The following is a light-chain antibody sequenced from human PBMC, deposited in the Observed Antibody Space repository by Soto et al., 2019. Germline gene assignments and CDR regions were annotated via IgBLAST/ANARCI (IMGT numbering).Light chain of an antibody. Sequence: TLTCRASQSVSSSYLAWFQQKPGQAPRLLIYGASSRATGIPDRFSGSGSGTDFTLTISRLEPEDFAVYYCQQYGNAPLTLGPGTKVDTK. CDR2: GAS. V-gene: IGKV3-20*01. CDR3: QQYGNAPLT. CDR1: QSVSSSY. J-gene: IGKJ3*01.